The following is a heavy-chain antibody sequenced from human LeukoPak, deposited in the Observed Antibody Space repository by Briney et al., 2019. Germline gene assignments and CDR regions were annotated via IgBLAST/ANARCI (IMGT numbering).Heavy chain of an antibody. CDR3: ARFAYYYYYMDV. CDR2: IYYSGST. J-gene: IGHJ6*03. V-gene: IGHV4-59*01. D-gene: IGHD3-10*01. CDR1: GGSISSYY. Sequence: SETLSLTCTVSGGSISSYYWSWIRQPPGKGLEWIGYIYYSGSTNYNSSFKSRVAISIDTSKNQFSLRLSSVTAADTAVYYCARFAYYYYYMDVWGKGTTVTISS.